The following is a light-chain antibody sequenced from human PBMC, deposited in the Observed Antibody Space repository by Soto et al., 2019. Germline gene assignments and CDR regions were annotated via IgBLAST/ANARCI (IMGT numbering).Light chain of an antibody. Sequence: EIVLTQSPGNLSLSPGERATLSCRASQSVSSSYLAWYQQKPGQAPRLLFNGASTRATGIPARFTGSGSGTEFILTISSLQSEDFAVYYCQQYDIWPPTFGQGTKVDIK. CDR1: QSVSSSY. CDR2: GAS. CDR3: QQYDIWPPT. V-gene: IGKV3-15*01. J-gene: IGKJ1*01.